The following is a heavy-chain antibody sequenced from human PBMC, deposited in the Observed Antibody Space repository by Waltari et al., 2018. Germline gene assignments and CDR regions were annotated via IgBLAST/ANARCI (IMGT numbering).Heavy chain of an antibody. CDR1: GGSISTPF. Sequence: QVQLQESGPGLVKPSETLSLICSVSGGSISTPFWGWIRQAPGKTLEWIGNIYSSGSTNYNPSLTSRVTISLDMSKNQFSLKLRSVSAADTAVYYCARASYGSGSSWFDPWGQGNLVTVSS. CDR3: ARASYGSGSSWFDP. V-gene: IGHV4-59*11. J-gene: IGHJ5*02. D-gene: IGHD3-10*01. CDR2: IYSSGST.